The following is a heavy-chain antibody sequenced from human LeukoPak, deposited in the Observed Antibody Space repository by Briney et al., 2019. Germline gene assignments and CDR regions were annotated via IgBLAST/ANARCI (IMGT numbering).Heavy chain of an antibody. Sequence: ASVKVSCKDSGYTFTGDYMHWVRQAPGQGGERMGWINPNSGGTHYAQKFHGTVTMTRYSSISTAYMELSRLRSDDTAVYYCARESATAMDYWGQGTLVTVSS. CDR1: GYTFTGDY. J-gene: IGHJ4*02. CDR2: INPNSGGT. D-gene: IGHD5-18*01. CDR3: ARESATAMDY. V-gene: IGHV1-2*02.